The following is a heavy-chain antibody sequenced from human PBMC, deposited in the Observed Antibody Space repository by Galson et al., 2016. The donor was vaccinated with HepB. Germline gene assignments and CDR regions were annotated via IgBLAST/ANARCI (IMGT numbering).Heavy chain of an antibody. V-gene: IGHV4-34*01. CDR2: VYHSGST. Sequence: ETLSLTCGVYGGSFSGYYWSWIRQPPGKGLEWIGEVYHSGSTNYNPSLKSRVTISVDTSRTQFSLRLRSVTAADTAVYYCARIYYTMTYGMDVWAQGTTVTVSS. D-gene: IGHD3-22*01. CDR1: GGSFSGYY. J-gene: IGHJ6*02. CDR3: ARIYYTMTYGMDV.